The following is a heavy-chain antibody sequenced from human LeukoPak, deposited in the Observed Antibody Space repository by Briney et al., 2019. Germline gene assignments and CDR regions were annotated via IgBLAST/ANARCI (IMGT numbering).Heavy chain of an antibody. Sequence: PSETLSLTCTVSGGSISSYYWSWIRQPPGKGLEWIGYIYYSRSTNYNPSLKSRVTISVDTSKNQFSLKLSSVTAADTAVYYCARVADQNWYFDLWGRGTLVTVSS. V-gene: IGHV4-59*01. CDR2: IYYSRST. CDR1: GGSISSYY. J-gene: IGHJ2*01. CDR3: ARVADQNWYFDL.